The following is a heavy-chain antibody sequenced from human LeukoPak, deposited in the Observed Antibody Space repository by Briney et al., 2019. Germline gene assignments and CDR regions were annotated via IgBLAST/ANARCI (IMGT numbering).Heavy chain of an antibody. CDR2: FDPEDGET. Sequence: ASVTVSFKVSGYTLTELSMHWVRQAPGKGVEWMGGFDPEDGETIYAQKFQGRVTITEDTSTDTAYMELSSLRSEDTAVYYCATGPYYYYGMDVWGQGTTVTVSS. CDR3: ATGPYYYYGMDV. V-gene: IGHV1-24*01. CDR1: GYTLTELS. J-gene: IGHJ6*02.